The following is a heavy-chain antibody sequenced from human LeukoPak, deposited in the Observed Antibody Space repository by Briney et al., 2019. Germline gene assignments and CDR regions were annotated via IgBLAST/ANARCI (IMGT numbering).Heavy chain of an antibody. J-gene: IGHJ4*02. Sequence: PGGSLRLSCAASGFTFSDYYMSWIRQAPGKGLEWVSYISSSSSYTNYADSVKGRFTISRDNAKNSLYLQMNSLRAEDTAVYYCARDHRSGSPLYVDYWGPGTPVTVSS. CDR3: ARDHRSGSPLYVDY. CDR2: ISSSSSYT. D-gene: IGHD3-10*01. V-gene: IGHV3-11*05. CDR1: GFTFSDYY.